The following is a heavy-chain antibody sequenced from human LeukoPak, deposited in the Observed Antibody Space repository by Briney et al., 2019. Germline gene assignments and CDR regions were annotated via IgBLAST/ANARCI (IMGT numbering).Heavy chain of an antibody. CDR3: ARERVETAMDWGDYYYMDV. V-gene: IGHV3-7*01. J-gene: IGHJ6*03. CDR2: INEDGSEK. Sequence: GGSLRLSCAASGFTFSSYGMHWVRQAPGKGLEWVANINEDGSEKYYVDSVKGRFTISRDNAKNSLYLQMNSLRAEDTAVYYCARERVETAMDWGDYYYMDVWGKGTTVTVSS. CDR1: GFTFSSYG. D-gene: IGHD5-18*01.